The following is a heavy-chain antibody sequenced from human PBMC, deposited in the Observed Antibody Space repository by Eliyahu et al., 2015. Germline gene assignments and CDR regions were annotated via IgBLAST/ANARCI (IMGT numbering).Heavy chain of an antibody. CDR2: FDPEDGEP. D-gene: IGHD2-15*01. CDR3: ASLVVAVPNWFDP. Sequence: QVQLVQSGAEVKKPGASVKVSCKISGYTFNDLSIHWVRRXPGKGLEWMGSFDPEDGEPIYSQKFQGRVTMXEDTSTETMYMELSRLRFDDTAIYYCASLVVAVPNWFDPWGQGTLVTVSP. CDR1: GYTFNDLS. J-gene: IGHJ5*02. V-gene: IGHV1-24*01.